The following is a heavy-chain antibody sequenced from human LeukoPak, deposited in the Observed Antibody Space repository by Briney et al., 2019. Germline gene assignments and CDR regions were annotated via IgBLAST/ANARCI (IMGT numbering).Heavy chain of an antibody. V-gene: IGHV3-30-3*01. D-gene: IGHD2-15*01. Sequence: GGSLRLSCAASGFTFSSYAMHWVRQAPGKGLEWVAVISYDGSNKYYADSVKGRFTISRDNSKNTLYLQMNSLRAEDTAVYYCARGGSGRPLGYWGQGTLVTVSS. J-gene: IGHJ4*02. CDR2: ISYDGSNK. CDR3: ARGGSGRPLGY. CDR1: GFTFSSYA.